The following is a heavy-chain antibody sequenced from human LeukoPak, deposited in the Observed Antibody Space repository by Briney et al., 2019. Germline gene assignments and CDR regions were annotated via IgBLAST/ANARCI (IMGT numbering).Heavy chain of an antibody. D-gene: IGHD2-8*01. CDR3: ARGGLYCTNGVCYTWFDP. V-gene: IGHV4-61*02. CDR2: IYTSGST. J-gene: IGHJ5*02. Sequence: SQTLSLTCTVSGGSISSGSYYWRWIRQPAGTGLEWIGRIYTSGSTNYNPSLKSRVTISVDTSKNQFSLKLSSVTAADTAVYYCARGGLYCTNGVCYTWFDPWGQGTLVTVSS. CDR1: GGSISSGSYY.